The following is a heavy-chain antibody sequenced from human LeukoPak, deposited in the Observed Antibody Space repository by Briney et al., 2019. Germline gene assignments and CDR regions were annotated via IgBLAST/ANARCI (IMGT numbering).Heavy chain of an antibody. CDR3: ARGSAENWGDYFDY. J-gene: IGHJ4*02. V-gene: IGHV4-61*02. CDR2: IYTSGST. Sequence: SETLSLTCTVSGGSISSGSYYWSWIRQPAGKGLEWIGRIYTSGSTNYNPSLKSRVTISVDTSKNQFSLKLSSVTAADTAVYYCARGSAENWGDYFDYWGQGTLVTVSS. CDR1: GGSISSGSYY. D-gene: IGHD7-27*01.